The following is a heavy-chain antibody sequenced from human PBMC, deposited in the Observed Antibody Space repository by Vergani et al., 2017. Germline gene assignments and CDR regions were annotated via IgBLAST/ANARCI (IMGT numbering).Heavy chain of an antibody. CDR3: ARANYGSGATLDY. J-gene: IGHJ4*02. V-gene: IGHV3-48*03. CDR2: ISSSGSTI. D-gene: IGHD3-10*01. CDR1: GFTFSSYE. Sequence: EVQLVESGGGLVQPGGSLRLSCAASGFTFSSYEMNWVRQAPGKGLEWVSYISSSGSTIYYADSVKGRFTISRDNAKNSLYLQMNSLRAEDTAVYYCARANYGSGATLDYWGQGTLVTVSS.